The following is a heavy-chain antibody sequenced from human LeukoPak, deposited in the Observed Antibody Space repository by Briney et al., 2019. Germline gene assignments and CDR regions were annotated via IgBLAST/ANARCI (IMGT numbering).Heavy chain of an antibody. CDR1: GFTFSHSW. V-gene: IGHV3-7*01. CDR2: IRPDGSEQ. D-gene: IGHD2-15*01. CDR3: ARDPNNRGGYGAFDL. Sequence: PGGSLRLSCAASGFTFSHSWMSWVRQTPGRGLEWVADIRPDGSEQYYLDSVRGRFTISRDNAKSSIYLQMNSLRDDDTAVYYCARDPNNRGGYGAFDLWGRGTTVAVSS. J-gene: IGHJ3*01.